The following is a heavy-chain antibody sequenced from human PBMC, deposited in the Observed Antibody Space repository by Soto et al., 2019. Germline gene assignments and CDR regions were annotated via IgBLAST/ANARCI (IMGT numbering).Heavy chain of an antibody. Sequence: SETLSLTCAVSGASISSYYWSWIRQPPGKGLEWIGYIYYIGSANYNPSLKSRVSISIDTSKNQFSLKLSSVTAADTAVYYCARDQIARPQLDYWGQGTLVTVSS. CDR1: GASISSYY. J-gene: IGHJ4*02. D-gene: IGHD2-21*01. CDR2: IYYIGSA. CDR3: ARDQIARPQLDY. V-gene: IGHV4-59*01.